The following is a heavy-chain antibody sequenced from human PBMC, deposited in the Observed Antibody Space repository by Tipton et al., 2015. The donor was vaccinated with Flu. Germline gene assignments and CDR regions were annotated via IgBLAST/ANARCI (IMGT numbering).Heavy chain of an antibody. CDR1: GGSISGYY. V-gene: IGHV4-34*01. CDR3: ARGPCSPTYYYDSSGYSRY. J-gene: IGHJ4*02. D-gene: IGHD3-22*01. Sequence: TLSLTCTVSGGSISGYYWSWIRQPPGKGLEWIGEINHSGSTNYNPSLKRRVTIPVDTSKNQFSLKLSSVTAADAAVYYCARGPCSPTYYYDSSGYSRYWGQGTLVTVSS. CDR2: INHSGST.